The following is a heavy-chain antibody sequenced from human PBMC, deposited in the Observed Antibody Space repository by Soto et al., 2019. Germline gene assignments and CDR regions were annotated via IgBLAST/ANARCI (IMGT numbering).Heavy chain of an antibody. D-gene: IGHD3-22*01. CDR3: ARVQRQTITMISSGADYYGMDV. CDR1: GFTFSSYS. V-gene: IGHV3-21*01. Sequence: PGGSLRLSCAASGFTFSSYSMNWVRQAPGKGLEWVSSISSSSSYIYYADSVKGRFTISRDNAKNSLYLQMNSLRAEDTAVYYCARVQRQTITMISSGADYYGMDVWGQGTTVTVSS. CDR2: ISSSSSYI. J-gene: IGHJ6*02.